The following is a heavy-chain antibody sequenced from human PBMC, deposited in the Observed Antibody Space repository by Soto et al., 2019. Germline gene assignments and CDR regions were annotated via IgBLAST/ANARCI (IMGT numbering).Heavy chain of an antibody. D-gene: IGHD3-3*01. CDR3: AQARQAVECTGAFDA. J-gene: IGHJ5*02. V-gene: IGHV3-23*01. Sequence: EVQLFESGGGLIQPGGSLRLSCVASGFTFSTYAMTWVRQAPGKGLEWVSAFSATDGSTQYANSVQGRFIISRDNSKNTLYLQMNSLGDEDTSLYYCAQARQAVECTGAFDAWGQGTLVTVSS. CDR2: FSATDGST. CDR1: GFTFSTYA.